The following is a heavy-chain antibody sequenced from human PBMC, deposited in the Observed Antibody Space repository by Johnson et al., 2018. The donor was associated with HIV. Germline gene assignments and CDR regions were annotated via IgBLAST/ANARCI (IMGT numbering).Heavy chain of an antibody. Sequence: VQLVESGGGVVQPGGSLRLSCAASGFTFSSYGMHWVRQAPGKGLEWVAFIRYDGSNKYYADSVKGRFTISRDNSKNTLFLQMNGLRPEDTAVYYCARGQGFWAFDIWGQGTMVTVSS. D-gene: IGHD3-3*01. CDR2: IRYDGSNK. CDR1: GFTFSSYG. CDR3: ARGQGFWAFDI. V-gene: IGHV3-30*02. J-gene: IGHJ3*02.